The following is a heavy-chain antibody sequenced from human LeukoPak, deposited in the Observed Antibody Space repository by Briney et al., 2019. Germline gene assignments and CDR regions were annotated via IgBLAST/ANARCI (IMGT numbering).Heavy chain of an antibody. D-gene: IGHD2/OR15-2a*01. J-gene: IGHJ4*02. Sequence: GASVKVSCKASGCTFTSHYVHWVRQAPGQGLEWMGIIHPSGGNSRNTQNFQGRVTMTRDTSTSTVYLELSSLRSEDTAVYYCARDCSSTTCQGPVLDFWGQGTLVTVSS. CDR2: IHPSGGNS. CDR3: ARDCSSTTCQGPVLDF. CDR1: GCTFTSHY. V-gene: IGHV1-46*01.